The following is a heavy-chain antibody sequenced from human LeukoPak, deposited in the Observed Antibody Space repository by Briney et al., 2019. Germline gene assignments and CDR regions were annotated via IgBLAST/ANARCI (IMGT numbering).Heavy chain of an antibody. CDR2: IYYSGST. Sequence: PSETLSLTCTVSGDSITSGNYYWSWIRQPAGKGLEWIGYIYYSGSTNYNPSLKSRVTISVDTSKNQFSLKLSSVTAADTAVYYCARGAGWLQLTDAFDIWGQGTMVTVSS. J-gene: IGHJ3*02. CDR1: GDSITSGNYY. CDR3: ARGAGWLQLTDAFDI. D-gene: IGHD5-24*01. V-gene: IGHV4-61*10.